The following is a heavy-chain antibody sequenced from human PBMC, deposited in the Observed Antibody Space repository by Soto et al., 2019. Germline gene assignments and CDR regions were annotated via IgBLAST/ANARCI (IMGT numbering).Heavy chain of an antibody. V-gene: IGHV5-51*01. CDR3: ARSTHDSSGYFAMDV. Sequence: GESLKISCKGSGYSFTSYWIGWVRQMPGKGLEWMGIIYPGDSDTRYSPSFQGQVTISADKSISTAYLQWSSLKAPDTAMYYCARSTHDSSGYFAMDVWGQGTTVTVSS. J-gene: IGHJ6*02. CDR2: IYPGDSDT. D-gene: IGHD3-22*01. CDR1: GYSFTSYW.